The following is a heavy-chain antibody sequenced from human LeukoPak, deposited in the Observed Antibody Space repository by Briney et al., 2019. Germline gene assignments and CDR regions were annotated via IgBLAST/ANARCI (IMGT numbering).Heavy chain of an antibody. V-gene: IGHV4-59*01. CDR3: AREDTAMDDAFDI. CDR2: IYYSRST. CDR1: GGSISSYY. J-gene: IGHJ3*02. Sequence: SETLSFTCTVSGGSISSYYWSWIRQPPGKGLEWIGYIYYSRSTNYNPSLKSRVTISVDTSKNQFSLKLSSVTAADTAVYYCAREDTAMDDAFDIWGQGTMVTVSS. D-gene: IGHD5-18*01.